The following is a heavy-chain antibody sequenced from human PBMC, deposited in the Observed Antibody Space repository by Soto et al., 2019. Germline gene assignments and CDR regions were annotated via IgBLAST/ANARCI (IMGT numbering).Heavy chain of an antibody. Sequence: QVQLEQSGAAVKKHGSSVKVSCKTSGVSFNNNGIGWVRQAPGHGLEWMGGVSPPFRTSHYARKFHGRISITPGCSTGTVNTKLSSLTSEATAQYYRARVPYYGAGSCIPYGMDVWCQGATVTVSS. CDR2: VSPPFRTS. D-gene: IGHD3-10*01. J-gene: IGHJ6*02. CDR1: GVSFNNNG. V-gene: IGHV1-69*01. CDR3: ARVPYYGAGSCIPYGMDV.